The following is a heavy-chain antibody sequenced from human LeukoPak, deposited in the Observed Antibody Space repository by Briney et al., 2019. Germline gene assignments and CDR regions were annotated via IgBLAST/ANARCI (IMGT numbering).Heavy chain of an antibody. V-gene: IGHV3-33*06. CDR2: IWYDGSNK. J-gene: IGHJ4*02. D-gene: IGHD6-13*01. CDR3: AKHNGAAAGVPYYFDS. Sequence: GGSLRLSCAASGFTFSSYGMHWVRQAPGKGLEWVAVIWYDGSNKYYADSVKGRFTISRDNSKNTLYLHMNSLRAEDTAIYYCAKHNGAAAGVPYYFDSWGQGTLVTVSS. CDR1: GFTFSSYG.